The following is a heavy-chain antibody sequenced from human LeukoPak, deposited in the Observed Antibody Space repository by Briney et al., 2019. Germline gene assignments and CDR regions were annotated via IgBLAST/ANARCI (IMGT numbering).Heavy chain of an antibody. D-gene: IGHD1-14*01. CDR2: VYYSGST. Sequence: GSLRLSCAASGFTVSSNYMSWVRQPPGKGLEWIGSVYYSGSTYYSPSLKSRVTVSVDTSKNQFSLKLSSVTAADTAVYYCARENNHLTWFDPWGQGTLVTVSS. J-gene: IGHJ5*02. CDR1: GFTVSSNY. V-gene: IGHV4-39*01. CDR3: ARENNHLTWFDP.